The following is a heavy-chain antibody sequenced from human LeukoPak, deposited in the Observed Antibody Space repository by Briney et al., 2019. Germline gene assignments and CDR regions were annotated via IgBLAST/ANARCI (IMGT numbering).Heavy chain of an antibody. CDR1: GFIFSSYG. CDR2: ISHDGSNK. Sequence: PGRSLRLSCAASGFIFSSYGMHWVRQAPGKGLEWVAIISHDGSNKYHEDSVKGRFTISRDNSKNTLYLQMNSLRAEDTAVYYCAKESVAGAYWGQGTLVTVSS. V-gene: IGHV3-30*18. D-gene: IGHD6-19*01. J-gene: IGHJ4*02. CDR3: AKESVAGAY.